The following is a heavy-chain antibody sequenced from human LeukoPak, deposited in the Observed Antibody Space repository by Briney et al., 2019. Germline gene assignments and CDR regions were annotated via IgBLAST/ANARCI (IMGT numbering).Heavy chain of an antibody. J-gene: IGHJ4*02. V-gene: IGHV3-30*04. CDR1: GFTFSSYA. CDR3: ARGQDGSGSRRYYFDY. CDR2: ISYDGSNK. Sequence: PGGSLRLSCAASGFTFSSYAMHWVRQAPGKGLEWVAVISYDGSNKYYADSVKGRFTISRDNSKNTLYLQMNSLRAEDTAVYYCARGQDGSGSRRYYFDYWGQGTLVTVSS. D-gene: IGHD3-10*01.